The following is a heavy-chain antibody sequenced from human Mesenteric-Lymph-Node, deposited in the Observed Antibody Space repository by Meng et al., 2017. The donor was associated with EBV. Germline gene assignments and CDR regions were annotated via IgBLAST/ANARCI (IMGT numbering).Heavy chain of an antibody. V-gene: IGHV1-18*01. Sequence: QIHVEQSGAEVKKPVASVKVSCKASGYSFTSYGISWVRQAPGQGLEWMGWTSGYNGNTNYAQKFQGRVTMTTDTSTSTAYMELRSLRSDDTAVYYCAREGRVPAAMGFDPWGQGTLVTVSS. CDR3: AREGRVPAAMGFDP. CDR2: TSGYNGNT. D-gene: IGHD2-2*01. J-gene: IGHJ5*02. CDR1: GYSFTSYG.